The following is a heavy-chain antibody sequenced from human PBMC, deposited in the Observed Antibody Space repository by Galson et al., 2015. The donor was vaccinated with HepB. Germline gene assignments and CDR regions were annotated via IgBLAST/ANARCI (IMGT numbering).Heavy chain of an antibody. CDR3: AKDQADTTGWFFDY. D-gene: IGHD6-19*01. V-gene: IGHV3-30*18. Sequence: SLRLSCAASGFTFSSFSMNWVRQAPGKGLEWVAVLSLDGTHAYYADSVKGRFTISRDNSKNIVYLQMNGLSPEDTALYYCAKDQADTTGWFFDYWGQGTLVTVSS. CDR2: LSLDGTHA. CDR1: GFTFSSFS. J-gene: IGHJ4*02.